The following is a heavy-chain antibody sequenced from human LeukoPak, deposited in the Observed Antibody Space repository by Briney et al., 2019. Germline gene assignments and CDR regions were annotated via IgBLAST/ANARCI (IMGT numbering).Heavy chain of an antibody. J-gene: IGHJ4*02. CDR1: GFAFSTYT. CDR2: ISHDDTHK. Sequence: GGSLRLSCAASGFAFSTYTMHWVRQAPGKGPEWVSVISHDDTHKYYADAVAGRFTISRDNSKNTLYLQMNSLRAEDTAVYYCAKAGAVPTPSDLWFGELLQYYFDYWGQGTLVTVSS. D-gene: IGHD3-10*01. V-gene: IGHV3-30*04. CDR3: AKAGAVPTPSDLWFGELLQYYFDY.